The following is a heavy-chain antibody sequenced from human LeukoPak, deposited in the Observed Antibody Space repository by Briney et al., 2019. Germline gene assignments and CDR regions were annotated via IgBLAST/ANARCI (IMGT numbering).Heavy chain of an antibody. D-gene: IGHD4-23*01. CDR2: IWYDGSNK. CDR1: GFTFSSYG. V-gene: IGHV3-33*01. J-gene: IGHJ4*02. CDR3: ARFDYGGNLGFDY. Sequence: PGGSLRLSCAASGFTFSSYGMHGVRQAPGKGLEWVAVIWYDGSNKYYAASLKGRFTISRDNAKNKLYLQMNSLRAEDTAVYYCARFDYGGNLGFDYWGQGTVVTVSS.